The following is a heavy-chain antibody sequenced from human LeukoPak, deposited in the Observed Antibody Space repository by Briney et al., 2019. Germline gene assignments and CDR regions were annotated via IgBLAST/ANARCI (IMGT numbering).Heavy chain of an antibody. CDR2: IYYSGST. J-gene: IGHJ4*02. D-gene: IGHD2-8*01. CDR1: GGSISSYY. V-gene: IGHV4-59*01. Sequence: SETLSLTCAVSGGSISSYYWSWIRQPPGKGLEWIGYIYYSGSTNYNPSLKSRVTISVDTSKNQFSLKLSSVTAADTAVYYCAKMTPLIDLDYWGQGTLVTVSS. CDR3: AKMTPLIDLDY.